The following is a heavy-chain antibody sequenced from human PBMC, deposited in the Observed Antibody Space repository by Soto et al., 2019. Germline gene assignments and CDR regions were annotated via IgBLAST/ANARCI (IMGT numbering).Heavy chain of an antibody. CDR1: GFSFSTLA. D-gene: IGHD3-3*01. Sequence: QAYLVESGGGVVQPGRSLRLSCAASGFSFSTLALHWVRQAPGEGLEWVALISHDGSNEKYAGSVKGRFTISRDNSKNTVYMQMDSLRLEDTGVYYCARDGLPDDFRSGGYWFDPWGQGTQVTVSS. CDR3: ARDGLPDDFRSGGYWFDP. CDR2: ISHDGSNE. V-gene: IGHV3-30-3*01. J-gene: IGHJ5*02.